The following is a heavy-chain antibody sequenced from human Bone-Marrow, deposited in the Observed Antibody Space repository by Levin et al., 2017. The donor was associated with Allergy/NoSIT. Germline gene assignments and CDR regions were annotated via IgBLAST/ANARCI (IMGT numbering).Heavy chain of an antibody. D-gene: IGHD3-10*01. Sequence: SETLSLTCSVSGGSIRNSYHYWGWLRQPPGKGLEWIGSIDYSGSTYYNTPLKSRVTISVDTSKNHFSLKMSSVTAGDTAIYYCARHRVVREIGELGPWGQGTLVTVSS. CDR3: ARHRVVREIGELGP. CDR1: GGSIRNSYHY. V-gene: IGHV4-39*01. CDR2: IDYSGST. J-gene: IGHJ5*02.